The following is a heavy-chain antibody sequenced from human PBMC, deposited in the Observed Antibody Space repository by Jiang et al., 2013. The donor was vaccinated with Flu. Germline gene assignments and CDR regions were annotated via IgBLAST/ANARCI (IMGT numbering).Heavy chain of an antibody. J-gene: IGHJ5*02. V-gene: IGHV4-38-2*02. CDR2: MFQSEST. D-gene: IGHD6-19*01. CDR1: GFSISSGYY. CDR3: ARGPAASRPGRGSSAWSPPWFDP. Sequence: GPGLVKPSETLSLTCTVSGFSISSGYYWGWIRQPPGKGLEWIGSMFQSESTYYNPSLKSRVTISVDTSKNQLSLNLRSVTAADTAVYYCARGPAASRPGRGSSAWSPPWFDPWGQGTLVTVSS.